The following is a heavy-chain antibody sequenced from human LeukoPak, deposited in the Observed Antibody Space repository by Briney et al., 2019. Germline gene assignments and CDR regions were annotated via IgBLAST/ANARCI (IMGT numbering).Heavy chain of an antibody. CDR2: ITGGGAT. CDR3: TWMATVRTVDF. D-gene: IGHD4-17*01. J-gene: IGHJ4*02. V-gene: IGHV3-15*01. CDR1: GFTFSDAW. Sequence: GGSLRLSCAASGFTFSDAWMSWVRQAPGKGLEWVGRITGGGATDYAAPVKGRFIISRDNSKGTFYLQMNGLKTDDTAMYYCTWMATVRTVDFWGQGTLVTVSS.